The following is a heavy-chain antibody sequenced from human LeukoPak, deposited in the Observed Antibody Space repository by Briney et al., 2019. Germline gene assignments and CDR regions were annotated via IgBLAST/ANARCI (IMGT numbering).Heavy chain of an antibody. V-gene: IGHV4-4*02. D-gene: IGHD2-21*02. Sequence: SETLSLTCGVSGGSITKSNWWSWVRQSPGKGLEWIGEIYHSGSTNFNPSLKSRVTISVDTSKNQFSLKLSSVTAADTAVYYCARDHAYCGGNCFNDAFDIWGQGTMVTVSS. J-gene: IGHJ3*02. CDR3: ARDHAYCGGNCFNDAFDI. CDR1: GGSITKSNW. CDR2: IYHSGST.